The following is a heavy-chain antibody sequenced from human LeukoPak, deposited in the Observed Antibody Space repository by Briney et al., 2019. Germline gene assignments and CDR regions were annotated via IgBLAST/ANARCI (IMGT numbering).Heavy chain of an antibody. CDR3: AREPPGGYSSSWYLTSYFHH. J-gene: IGHJ1*01. CDR1: GFTFTTYW. D-gene: IGHD6-13*01. CDR2: IKQDGSEK. V-gene: IGHV3-7*01. Sequence: GGSLRLSCAASGFTFTTYWMSWVRQAPGKGLEWVANIKQDGSEKYYVDSVEGRLTISRDNAKNSLYLQMNSLRADDTAVYFCAREPPGGYSSSWYLTSYFHHWGQGTLVTVSS.